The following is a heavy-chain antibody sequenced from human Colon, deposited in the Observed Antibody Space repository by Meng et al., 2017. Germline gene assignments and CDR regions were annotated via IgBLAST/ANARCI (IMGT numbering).Heavy chain of an antibody. J-gene: IGHJ1*01. CDR3: VRDFRVTDL. CDR1: GYDFTDQW. V-gene: IGHV1-2*05. Sequence: LVQPGAVVQEPGASVRFSCKDSGYDFTDQWIPRVRQAPEQGPVWMGRLHPNNGDRNLAQIFQGRVTMSRDTSISTAYLELTRLRPDDTVVYCCVRDFRVTDLWGQGTLVTVSS. CDR2: LHPNNGDR. D-gene: IGHD2-8*01.